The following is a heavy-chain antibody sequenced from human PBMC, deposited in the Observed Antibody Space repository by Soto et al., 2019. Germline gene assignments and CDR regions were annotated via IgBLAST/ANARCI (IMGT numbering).Heavy chain of an antibody. V-gene: IGHV1-2*02. Sequence: ASVKVSCKASGYTFTDYYMHWVRQAPGQELEWMGWINPNSGGTNYAQKFQGRVTMTRDTSISTAYMELSRLRSDDTAVYYCARGIAVAGTMGYFDYWGQGTLVTVSS. CDR3: ARGIAVAGTMGYFDY. CDR1: GYTFTDYY. D-gene: IGHD6-19*01. CDR2: INPNSGGT. J-gene: IGHJ4*02.